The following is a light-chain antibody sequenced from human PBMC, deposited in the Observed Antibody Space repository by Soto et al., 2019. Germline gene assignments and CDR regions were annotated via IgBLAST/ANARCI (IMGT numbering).Light chain of an antibody. J-gene: IGKJ1*01. V-gene: IGKV3-20*01. CDR1: QTIYSN. CDR3: QQYEAVVT. Sequence: ETVLTQSPATLSLSPGERATLSCRAGQTIYSNVAWYQQRPGQAPRLLIDGASTRATGIPDRFSGSGSGTDFTLTISRLEPEDVAVYYCQQYEAVVTFGQGTKVDI. CDR2: GAS.